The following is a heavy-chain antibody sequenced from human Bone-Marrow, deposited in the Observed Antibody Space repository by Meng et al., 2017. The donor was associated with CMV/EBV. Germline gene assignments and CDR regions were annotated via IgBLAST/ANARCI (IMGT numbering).Heavy chain of an antibody. CDR3: ARVGGTYCSSTSCYGNWFDP. V-gene: IGHV4-39*07. D-gene: IGHD2-2*01. J-gene: IGHJ5*02. CDR1: SCCYC. Sequence: SCCYCWGCVRQPPGKGLEWIGSLYYSGSTYYNPSLKSRVTISVDTSKNQFSLKLSSVTAADTAVYYCARVGGTYCSSTSCYGNWFDPWGQGTLVTVSS. CDR2: LYYSGST.